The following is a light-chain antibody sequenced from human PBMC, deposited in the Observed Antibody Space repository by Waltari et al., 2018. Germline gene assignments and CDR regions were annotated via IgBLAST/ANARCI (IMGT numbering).Light chain of an antibody. CDR3: SSYGGSSNLV. J-gene: IGLJ2*01. Sequence: QSALTQPPSASGSPGQSVTISCTGTSSDVGGYNYVSWYQQHPGKAPKLMIYEVSKRPSGVPDRFSGSKSGNTASLTVSGLQAEDEADYYCSSYGGSSNLVFGGGTKLTVL. V-gene: IGLV2-8*01. CDR1: SSDVGGYNY. CDR2: EVS.